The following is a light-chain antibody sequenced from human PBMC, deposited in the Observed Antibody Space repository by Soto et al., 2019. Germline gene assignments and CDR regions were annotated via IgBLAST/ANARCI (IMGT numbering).Light chain of an antibody. CDR2: GAS. CDR3: QQYNNWPPLLT. V-gene: IGKV3-15*01. Sequence: EIVMPQSPATLSVSPGERATLSCRASQSVSSNLAWYQQKPGQAPRLLIYGASTRATGIPARFSGSGSGTEFTLTISSLQSEDFAVYYCQQYNNWPPLLTFVGGTKVDIK. J-gene: IGKJ4*01. CDR1: QSVSSN.